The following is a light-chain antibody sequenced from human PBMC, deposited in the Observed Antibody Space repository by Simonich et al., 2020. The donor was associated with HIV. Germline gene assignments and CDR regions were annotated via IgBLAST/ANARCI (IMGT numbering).Light chain of an antibody. CDR1: QRVSSSY. CDR3: QQYGSSPLT. Sequence: EIVLTQSPGTLSLSPGERATLSCRASQRVSSSYLAWYQQKPGLAPTLLIYDASNRATGIPDRFSGSGSGTDFTLTISSLEPEDFAVYFCQQYGSSPLTFGGGTKVEIK. V-gene: IGKV3D-20*01. CDR2: DAS. J-gene: IGKJ4*01.